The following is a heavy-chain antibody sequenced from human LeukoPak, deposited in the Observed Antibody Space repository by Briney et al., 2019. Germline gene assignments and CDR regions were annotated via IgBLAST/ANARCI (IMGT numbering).Heavy chain of an antibody. CDR3: AKESYYDILTGYLS. J-gene: IGHJ4*02. CDR1: GFTFSSYA. Sequence: GGSLRLSCAASGFTFSSYAMSCVRDAPGKGLECVSAISCSGGSTYYADSVRGGFTISRDNSKNTLYLQMNSLRAEDTAVYYCAKESYYDILTGYLSWGQGTLVTVSS. V-gene: IGHV3-23*01. D-gene: IGHD3-9*01. CDR2: ISCSGGST.